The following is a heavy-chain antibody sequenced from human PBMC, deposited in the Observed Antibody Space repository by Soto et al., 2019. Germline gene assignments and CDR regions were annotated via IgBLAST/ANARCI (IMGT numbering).Heavy chain of an antibody. D-gene: IGHD6-13*01. CDR3: TRGFYSTPSYPRFDY. CDR2: IRSKAYGETT. V-gene: IGHV3-49*03. CDR1: GFTFGDYA. J-gene: IGHJ4*02. Sequence: PGGSLRLSCTTSGFTFGDYAVSWFRQAPGKGLECVGFIRSKAYGETTEYAASVKGRFTISRDDSKSIAYLQMNSLKTEDTAIYYCTRGFYSTPSYPRFDYWGQGPLVPASS.